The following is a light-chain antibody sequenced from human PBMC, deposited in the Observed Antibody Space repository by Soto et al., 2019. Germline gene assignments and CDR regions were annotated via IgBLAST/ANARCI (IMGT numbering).Light chain of an antibody. V-gene: IGLV2-14*01. CDR2: EVS. CDR1: SNDVGGYKY. J-gene: IGLJ2*01. Sequence: QSVLTQPASVSGSPGQSITISCTGTSNDVGGYKYVSWHQQHPGKAPKLMIYEVSNRPSGVSTRFSASRSGNTASLTISGLQAEDEADYYCSAYTSSKEVFGGGTKLTVL. CDR3: SAYTSSKEV.